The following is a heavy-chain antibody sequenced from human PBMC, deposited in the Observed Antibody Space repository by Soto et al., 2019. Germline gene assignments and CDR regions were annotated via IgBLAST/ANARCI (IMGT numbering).Heavy chain of an antibody. Sequence: PSETLSLTCAVSGGSISSGGYSWSWIRQPPGKGLECIGYIYHSGSTYYNPSLKSRVTISVDRSKNQFSLKLSSVTAADTAVYYCARGTTTVTTFDYWGQGTLVTVSS. CDR3: ARGTTTVTTFDY. CDR1: GGSISSGGYS. D-gene: IGHD4-17*01. CDR2: IYHSGST. J-gene: IGHJ4*02. V-gene: IGHV4-30-2*01.